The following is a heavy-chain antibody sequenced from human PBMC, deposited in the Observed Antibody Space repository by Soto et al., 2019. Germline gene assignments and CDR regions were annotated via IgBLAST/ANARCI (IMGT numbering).Heavy chain of an antibody. CDR1: GGTFSSYT. CDR3: ARGLVVVAATYFDY. V-gene: IGHV1-69*02. J-gene: IGHJ4*02. CDR2: IIPILGIA. Sequence: QVQLVQSGAEVKKPGSSVKVSCKASGGTFSSYTISWVRQAPGQGLEWMGRIIPILGIANYAQKFQGRVTITADKSTSTGYMELSSLRSEDTAVYYCARGLVVVAATYFDYWGQGTLVTVSS. D-gene: IGHD2-15*01.